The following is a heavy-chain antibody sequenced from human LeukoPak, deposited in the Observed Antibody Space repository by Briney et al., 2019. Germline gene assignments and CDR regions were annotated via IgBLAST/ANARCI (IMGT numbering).Heavy chain of an antibody. Sequence: GGSLRLSCAASGFTFSSYSMNWVRQAPGKGLEWVSYISSSSTIYYADSVKGRFTISRDNAKNSLYLQMNSLRAEDTAVYYCARELAAAPSGDYFDYWGQGTLVTVSS. CDR1: GFTFSSYS. D-gene: IGHD6-13*01. V-gene: IGHV3-48*01. J-gene: IGHJ4*02. CDR3: ARELAAAPSGDYFDY. CDR2: ISSSSTI.